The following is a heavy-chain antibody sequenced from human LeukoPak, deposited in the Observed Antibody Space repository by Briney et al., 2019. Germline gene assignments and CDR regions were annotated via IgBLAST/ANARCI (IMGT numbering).Heavy chain of an antibody. CDR1: GYTLTELS. CDR3: ATPVQSYSGSYYYFDY. V-gene: IGHV1-24*01. D-gene: IGHD1-26*01. Sequence: ASVKVSCKVSGYTLTELSMHWVRQAPGKGLEWMGGFDPEDGETIYAQKFQGRVTMTEDTSTDTAYMELSSLRSGDTAVYYCATPVQSYSGSYYYFDYWGQGTLVTVSS. CDR2: FDPEDGET. J-gene: IGHJ4*02.